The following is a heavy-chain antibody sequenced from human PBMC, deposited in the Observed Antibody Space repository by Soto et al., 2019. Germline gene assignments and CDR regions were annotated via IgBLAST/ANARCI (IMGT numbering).Heavy chain of an antibody. CDR2: IFSNDEK. Sequence: SGPTLVNPTETLTLTCTVSGFSLSNARMGVSWIRQPPGKALEWLAHIFSNDEKSYSTSLKSRLTISKDTSKSQVVLTMTNMEPVDTATYYCARIRAVGSVPWFDPWGQGTLVTVS. V-gene: IGHV2-26*01. D-gene: IGHD6-19*01. CDR3: ARIRAVGSVPWFDP. J-gene: IGHJ5*02. CDR1: GFSLSNARMG.